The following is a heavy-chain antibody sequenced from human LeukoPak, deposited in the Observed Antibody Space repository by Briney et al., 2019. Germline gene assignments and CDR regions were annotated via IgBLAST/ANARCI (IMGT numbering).Heavy chain of an antibody. D-gene: IGHD4-17*01. CDR2: LYHTGST. V-gene: IGHV4-59*12. CDR3: ARGLRFMGMDV. Sequence: PSETLSLTCTVSGGSISSYYWSWIRQPPGKGLEWIGFLYHTGSTYYNPSLKSRVTISEDRSKNQFSLNVSSVTAADTAVYYCARGLRFMGMDVWGQGTTVTVSS. CDR1: GGSISSYY. J-gene: IGHJ6*02.